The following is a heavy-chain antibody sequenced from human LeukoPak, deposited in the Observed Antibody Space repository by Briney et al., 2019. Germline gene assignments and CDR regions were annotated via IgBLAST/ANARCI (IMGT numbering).Heavy chain of an antibody. J-gene: IGHJ3*02. V-gene: IGHV1-69*01. CDR3: VPAAAGKDAFDI. CDR2: IIPIFGTA. Sequence: SVKVSCKASGGTFSSYAISWVRQAPGQGLEWMGGIIPIFGTANYAQKFQGRVTITADESTSTAYMELSSLRSEDTAVYYCVPAAAGKDAFDIWGQGTMVTVSS. CDR1: GGTFSSYA. D-gene: IGHD6-13*01.